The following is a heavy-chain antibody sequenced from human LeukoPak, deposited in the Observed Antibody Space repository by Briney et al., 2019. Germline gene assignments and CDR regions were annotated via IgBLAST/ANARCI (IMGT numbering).Heavy chain of an antibody. J-gene: IGHJ3*02. CDR3: ARSRAEKVPVWGSYRHHDAFDI. D-gene: IGHD3-16*02. Sequence: GESLKISCKGSGYSFPNYWIGWVRQMPGKGLEWMGIIYPGDSDTTYKPSFQGQVTISADKSISTAYLQWSSLKASDTAMYCARSRAEKVPVWGSYRHHDAFDIWGQGTRVTVSP. CDR1: GYSFPNYW. CDR2: IYPGDSDT. V-gene: IGHV5-51*01.